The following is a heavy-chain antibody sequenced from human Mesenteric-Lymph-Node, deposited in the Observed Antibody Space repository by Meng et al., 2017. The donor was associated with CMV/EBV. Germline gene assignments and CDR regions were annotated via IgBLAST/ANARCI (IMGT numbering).Heavy chain of an antibody. CDR1: GFTFSSYW. J-gene: IGHJ6*02. CDR2: IKQDGSDK. D-gene: IGHD3-10*01. CDR3: ARRVVRYGMDV. Sequence: GGSLRLSCAASGFTFSSYWMRWVRQAPGKGLEWVANIKQDGSDKNYVDSVKGRFTISRDNAKNSMYLQMNSLRAEDTAVYYCARRVVRYGMDVWGQGTTVTVSS. V-gene: IGHV3-7*01.